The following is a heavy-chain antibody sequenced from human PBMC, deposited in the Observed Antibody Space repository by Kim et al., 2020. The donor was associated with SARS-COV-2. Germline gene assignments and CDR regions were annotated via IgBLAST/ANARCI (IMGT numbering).Heavy chain of an antibody. J-gene: IGHJ6*02. CDR3: AKDVGSCRSVLLWFGDCYGMGV. V-gene: IGHV3-23*01. CDR2: ISCSGGST. D-gene: IGHD3-10*01. Sequence: GGSLRLSCAASGFTFSSYAMSWVRQAPGKGLEWVSAISCSGGSTYYADSVKGRFTISRDNSKNTLYLQMNSLRAEDTAVYYCAKDVGSCRSVLLWFGDCYGMGVWGQGTTVTVPS. CDR1: GFTFSSYA.